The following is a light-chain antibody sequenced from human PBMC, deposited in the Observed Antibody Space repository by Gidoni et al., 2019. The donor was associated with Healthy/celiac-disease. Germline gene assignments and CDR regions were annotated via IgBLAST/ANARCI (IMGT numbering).Light chain of an antibody. CDR1: RSNIGSNT. Sequence: QSVLTQPPTPPGPPGQRVTISCSGSRSNIGSNTVNWYQQLPGTAPKLLIYSNNQRPSGVPDRFSGSKSGTSASLAISGLQSEDEADYYCAAWDDSLNGVVFGGGTKLTVL. CDR3: AAWDDSLNGVV. V-gene: IGLV1-44*01. J-gene: IGLJ2*01. CDR2: SNN.